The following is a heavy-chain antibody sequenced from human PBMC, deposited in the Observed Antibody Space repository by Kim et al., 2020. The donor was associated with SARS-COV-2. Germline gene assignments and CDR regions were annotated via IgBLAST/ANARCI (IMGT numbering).Heavy chain of an antibody. CDR2: ISGGGDGT. Sequence: GGSLRLSCAASGFTFSSYVMIWVRQAPGKGLEWVSSISGGGDGTYYAGSVKGRFTISRDNSKNTLYLQMNSLRAEDTAVYYCATYKQWGGTIDYWGQGTLVTVSS. CDR3: ATYKQWGGTIDY. V-gene: IGHV3-23*01. J-gene: IGHJ4*02. CDR1: GFTFSSYV. D-gene: IGHD6-19*01.